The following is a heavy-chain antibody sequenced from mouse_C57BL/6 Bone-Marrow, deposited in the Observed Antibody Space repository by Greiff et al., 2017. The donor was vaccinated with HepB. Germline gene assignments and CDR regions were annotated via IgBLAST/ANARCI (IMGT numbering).Heavy chain of an antibody. D-gene: IGHD2-4*01. Sequence: VHVKQSGAELVRPGASVKLSCTASGFNIKDDYMHWVKQRPEQGLEWIGWIDPENGDTEYASKFQGKATITADTSSNTAYLQLSSLTSEDTAVYYCTTFYYDYGAWFAYWGQGTLVTVSA. J-gene: IGHJ3*01. CDR1: GFNIKDDY. CDR2: IDPENGDT. V-gene: IGHV14-4*01. CDR3: TTFYYDYGAWFAY.